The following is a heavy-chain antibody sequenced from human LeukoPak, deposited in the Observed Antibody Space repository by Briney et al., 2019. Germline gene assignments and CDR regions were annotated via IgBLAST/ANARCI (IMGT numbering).Heavy chain of an antibody. D-gene: IGHD2-15*01. CDR2: VDGGGST. V-gene: IGHV3-23*01. CDR1: GFTFRNYA. J-gene: IGHJ4*02. Sequence: PGGSLRLSCAASGFTFRNYAMSWVRQAPGKALEWVSRVDGGGSTSYADSVRGRFSISRDSSKSTLYLQMGSLRGEDTAVYYCAKDGHIVVVVAATWGYFDYWGQGTLVTVSS. CDR3: AKDGHIVVVVAATWGYFDY.